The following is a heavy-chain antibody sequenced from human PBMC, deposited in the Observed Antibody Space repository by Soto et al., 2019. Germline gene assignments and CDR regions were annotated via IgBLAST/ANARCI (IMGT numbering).Heavy chain of an antibody. Sequence: QVQLVQSGAEMRKPGSSVKVSCKASGGVFTNFAISWVRQAPGQGLEWIGGIIPIFYSTKYAQKFQDRVTLTADEITSRAYMELSNLTSDATAVYYCARGVNRGWFRGGFDYWGQGTSIGVSS. CDR1: GGVFTNFA. D-gene: IGHD6-19*01. CDR3: ARGVNRGWFRGGFDY. CDR2: IIPIFYST. J-gene: IGHJ4*02. V-gene: IGHV1-69*01.